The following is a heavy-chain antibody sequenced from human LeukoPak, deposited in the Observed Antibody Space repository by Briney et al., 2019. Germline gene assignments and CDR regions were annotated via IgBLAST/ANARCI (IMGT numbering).Heavy chain of an antibody. D-gene: IGHD3-16*01. J-gene: IGHJ4*02. CDR1: GYTFTGYY. CDR3: ARRDLGGDFDY. Sequence: ASVKVSCKASGYTFTGYYMHWVRQAPGQGLEWMGWINPNSGGTSYAQKFQGRVTMTRDTSTSTVYMELSSLRSEDTAVYYCARRDLGGDFDYWGQGTLVTVSS. CDR2: INPNSGGT. V-gene: IGHV1-2*02.